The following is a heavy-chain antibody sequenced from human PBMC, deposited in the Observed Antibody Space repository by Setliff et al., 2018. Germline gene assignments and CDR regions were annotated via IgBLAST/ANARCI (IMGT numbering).Heavy chain of an antibody. D-gene: IGHD3-3*01. V-gene: IGHV3-48*01. CDR1: GFTFSSYS. CDR3: ARDYTYYDFWSGPSSDAFDI. Sequence: GGSLRLSCAASGFTFSSYSMNWVRQAPGKGLEWASYISSSSSTIYYADSVKGRFTISRDNAKNSLYLQMNSLRAEDTAVYYCARDYTYYDFWSGPSSDAFDIWGQGTMVTVSS. J-gene: IGHJ3*02. CDR2: ISSSSSTI.